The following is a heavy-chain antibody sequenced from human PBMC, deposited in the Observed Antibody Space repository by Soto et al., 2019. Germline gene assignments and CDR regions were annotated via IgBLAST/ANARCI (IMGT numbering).Heavy chain of an antibody. CDR3: ARGSSYYYDSSGYYSDY. Sequence: ASVKVSCKASGYTFTSYDINWLRQATGQGLEWMGWMNPNSGNTGYAQKFQGRVTMTRNTSISTAYMELSSLRSEDTAVYYCARGSSYYYDSSGYYSDYWGQGTLVTVSS. CDR2: MNPNSGNT. CDR1: GYTFTSYD. D-gene: IGHD3-22*01. V-gene: IGHV1-8*01. J-gene: IGHJ4*02.